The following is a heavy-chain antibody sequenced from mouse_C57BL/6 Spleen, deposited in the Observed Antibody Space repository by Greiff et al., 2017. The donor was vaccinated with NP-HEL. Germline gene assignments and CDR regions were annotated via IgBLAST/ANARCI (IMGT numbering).Heavy chain of an antibody. V-gene: IGHV1-15*01. D-gene: IGHD2-1*01. J-gene: IGHJ4*01. Sequence: QVQLQQSGAELVRPGASVTLSCKASGYTFTDYEMHWVKQTPVHGLEWIGAIDPETGGTAYNQKFKGKAILTADKSSSTAYMELRSLTSEDSAVYYCTRRYGNYQGYAMDDWGQGTSVTVSS. CDR3: TRRYGNYQGYAMDD. CDR1: GYTFTDYE. CDR2: IDPETGGT.